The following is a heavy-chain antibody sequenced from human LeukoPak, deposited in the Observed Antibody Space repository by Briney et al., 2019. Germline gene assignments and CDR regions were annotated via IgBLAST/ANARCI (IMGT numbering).Heavy chain of an antibody. CDR2: ISYDGSNK. J-gene: IGHJ3*02. D-gene: IGHD6-25*01. Sequence: PGGSLRLSCAASGFTFSSYGMHWVRQAPGKGLEWVAVISYDGSNKYYADSVKGRFTISRDNSKNTLYLQMNSLRAEDTAVYYCAREKRSDAFDIWGQGTMVTVSS. V-gene: IGHV3-30*03. CDR1: GFTFSSYG. CDR3: AREKRSDAFDI.